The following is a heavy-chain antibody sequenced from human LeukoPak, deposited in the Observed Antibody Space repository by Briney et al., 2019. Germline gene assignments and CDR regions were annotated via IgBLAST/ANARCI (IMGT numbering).Heavy chain of an antibody. Sequence: SVKVSCKASGGTFSSYAISWVRQAPGQGLEWMRGIIPIFGTANYAQKFQGRVTITTDESTSTAYMELSSLRSEDTAVYYCTREDVVVVPGLFHYWGQGTLVTVSS. J-gene: IGHJ4*02. V-gene: IGHV1-69*05. D-gene: IGHD2-2*01. CDR1: GGTFSSYA. CDR2: IIPIFGTA. CDR3: TREDVVVVPGLFHY.